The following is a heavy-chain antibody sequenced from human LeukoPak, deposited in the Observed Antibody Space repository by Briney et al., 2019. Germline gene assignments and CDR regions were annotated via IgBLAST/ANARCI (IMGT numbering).Heavy chain of an antibody. V-gene: IGHV1-8*02. CDR3: ARDPRTYGDLSYFDY. Sequence: ASVKVSCKASGYTFTSYDINWVRQATGQGLEWMGWMNPNSGNTGYAQKFQGRVTMTRDMSTSTVYMELSSLRSEDTAVYYCARDPRTYGDLSYFDYWGQGTLVTVSS. D-gene: IGHD4-17*01. J-gene: IGHJ4*02. CDR1: GYTFTSYD. CDR2: MNPNSGNT.